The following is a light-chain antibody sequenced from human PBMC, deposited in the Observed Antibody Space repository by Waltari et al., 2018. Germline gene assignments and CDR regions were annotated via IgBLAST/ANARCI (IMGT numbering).Light chain of an antibody. CDR1: SSDSGGYEY. V-gene: IGLV2-14*03. CDR2: DVN. CDR3: SSFTSSTTGI. Sequence: SALTQPDSVSGSPGQSITIPCSGISSDSGGYEYVSWYQQHPGKAPKVIIYDVNNRASAFSNRFSGSKSGSSASLTISGLQAEDEADYYCSSFTSSTTGIFGGGTKVTVL. J-gene: IGLJ2*01.